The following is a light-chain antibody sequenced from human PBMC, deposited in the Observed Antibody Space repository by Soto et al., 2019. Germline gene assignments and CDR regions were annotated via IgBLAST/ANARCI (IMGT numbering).Light chain of an antibody. J-gene: IGKJ3*01. CDR3: QQYNSWPPIFT. CDR2: ATS. V-gene: IGKV3-15*01. Sequence: ERVMTQSPATLSVSPGERATLSCRASQSVGYNLAWYQQKPGQPPRLLIYATSSRATGIPARFSGSGSGTEFTLTISSLQSEDFAVYYCQQYNSWPPIFTFSPGTKVDIK. CDR1: QSVGYN.